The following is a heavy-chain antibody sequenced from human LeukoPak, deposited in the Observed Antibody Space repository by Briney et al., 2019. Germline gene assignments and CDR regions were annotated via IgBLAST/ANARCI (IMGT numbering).Heavy chain of an antibody. CDR2: IIPIFDTP. D-gene: IGHD1-1*01. Sequence: ASVKVSCKASGGTFNNYAISWGRQAPGQGLEWMGGIIPIFDTPKSAQKFQGRVTITTDESTSTAYMELSSLRSEDTAVYYCARDIPGYDAFDIWGQGTVVTVSS. J-gene: IGHJ3*02. V-gene: IGHV1-69*05. CDR1: GGTFNNYA. CDR3: ARDIPGYDAFDI.